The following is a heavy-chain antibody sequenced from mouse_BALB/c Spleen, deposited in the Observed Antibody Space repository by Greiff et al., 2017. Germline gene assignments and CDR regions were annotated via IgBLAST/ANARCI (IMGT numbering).Heavy chain of an antibody. Sequence: VKLVESGPGLVAPSQSLSITCTVSGFSLTSYGVHWVRQPPGKGLEWLGVIWAGGSTNYNSALMSRLSISKDNSKSQVFLKMNSLQTDDTAMYYCARGLGPFAYWGQGTLVTVSA. V-gene: IGHV2-9*02. CDR1: GFSLTSYG. CDR3: ARGLGPFAY. D-gene: IGHD4-1*01. CDR2: IWAGGST. J-gene: IGHJ3*01.